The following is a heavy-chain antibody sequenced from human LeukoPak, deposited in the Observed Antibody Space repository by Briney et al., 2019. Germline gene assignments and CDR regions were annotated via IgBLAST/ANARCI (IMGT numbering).Heavy chain of an antibody. CDR1: GGSISTYY. J-gene: IGHJ4*02. CDR3: ARDGYSGSDAL. Sequence: SENLSLTCTVSGGSISTYYWSWIRQPPGKGLEWIGYIYHSGSTNYNPSLKSRVTISVDTSQNQFYLKLSSVTAADTAVYYCARDGYSGSDALWGQGTLVTVSS. V-gene: IGHV4-59*01. D-gene: IGHD5-12*01. CDR2: IYHSGST.